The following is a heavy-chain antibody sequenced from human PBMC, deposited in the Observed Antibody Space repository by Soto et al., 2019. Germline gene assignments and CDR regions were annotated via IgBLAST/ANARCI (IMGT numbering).Heavy chain of an antibody. J-gene: IGHJ3*02. Sequence: SVKVSCKASGGTFSSYTISWVRQAPGQGLEWMGRIIPILGIANYAQKFQGRVTITADKSTSTAYVELSSLRSEDTAVYYCARDRGVSRSSTSCHDAFDIWGKGTMVTVSS. CDR2: IIPILGIA. D-gene: IGHD2-2*01. CDR3: ARDRGVSRSSTSCHDAFDI. CDR1: GGTFSSYT. V-gene: IGHV1-69*04.